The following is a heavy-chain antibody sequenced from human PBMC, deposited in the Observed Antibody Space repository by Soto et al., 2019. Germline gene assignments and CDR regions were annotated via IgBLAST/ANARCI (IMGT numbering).Heavy chain of an antibody. V-gene: IGHV3-30*18. CDR1: GFTFRSFG. CDR3: AKDVAQRLVLNYGMDV. Sequence: QVQLVESGGGVIQPGTSLSLSCGSSGFTFRSFGMYWVRQAPGKGLEWVAVVSYDGNHKYYADSVKGRITVSRDNAKNMLYLQMNSLRGEDTAVYYCAKDVAQRLVLNYGMDVWGQGTTVTVSS. CDR2: VSYDGNHK. D-gene: IGHD6-13*01. J-gene: IGHJ6*02.